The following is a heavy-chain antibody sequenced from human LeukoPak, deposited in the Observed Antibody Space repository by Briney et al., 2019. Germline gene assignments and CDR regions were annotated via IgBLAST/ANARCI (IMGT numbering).Heavy chain of an antibody. CDR3: ARNQRRLDY. CDR1: GFTFSTYW. J-gene: IGHJ4*02. CDR2: IKQDGSEK. V-gene: IGHV3-7*01. Sequence: GSLRLSCSASGFTFSTYWMSLVRQAPGKGLELVANIKQDGSEKYYVDSVKGRFTISRDNAKNSLYLQVNSLRAEDTAVYYCARNQRRLDYWGQGTLVTVSS. D-gene: IGHD1-14*01.